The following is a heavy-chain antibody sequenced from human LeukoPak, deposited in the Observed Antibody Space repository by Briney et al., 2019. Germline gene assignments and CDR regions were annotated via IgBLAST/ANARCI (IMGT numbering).Heavy chain of an antibody. V-gene: IGHV1-8*01. D-gene: IGHD6-19*01. CDR2: MNPNSGNT. CDR3: ARDLKMGYSSGRYSWGTGSSNDY. J-gene: IGHJ4*02. Sequence: ASVKVSCKASGYTFTSYDINWVRQATGQGLEWMGWMNPNSGNTGYAQKFQGRVTMTRNTSISTAYMELSSLRSEDTAVYYCARDLKMGYSSGRYSWGTGSSNDYWGQGTLVTVSS. CDR1: GYTFTSYD.